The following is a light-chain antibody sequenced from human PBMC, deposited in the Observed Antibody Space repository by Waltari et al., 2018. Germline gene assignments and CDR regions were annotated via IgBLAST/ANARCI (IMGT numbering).Light chain of an antibody. V-gene: IGLV2-23*03. CDR1: GSYNL. Sequence: GSYNLVSWYQQHPGKAPKLMIYEGSKRPSGVSNRFSGSKSGNTASLTISGLQAEDEADYYCCSYAGSSTFLVVFGGGTKLTVL. J-gene: IGLJ2*01. CDR2: EGS. CDR3: CSYAGSSTFLVV.